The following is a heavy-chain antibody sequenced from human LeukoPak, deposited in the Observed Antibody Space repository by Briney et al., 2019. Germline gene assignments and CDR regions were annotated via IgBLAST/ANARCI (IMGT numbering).Heavy chain of an antibody. CDR2: ISSSGGTT. D-gene: IGHD6-19*01. CDR1: GFTFSTYA. CDR3: AKDGNGWPTNFDS. J-gene: IGHJ4*02. Sequence: GGSLRLSCAASGFTFSTYAVNWVRQAPGKGLEWVSAISSSGGTTYYADSVKGRFSISRDNSKNTVYLQMNSLSGEDTAVYYCAKDGNGWPTNFDSWGQGTLVTVS. V-gene: IGHV3-23*01.